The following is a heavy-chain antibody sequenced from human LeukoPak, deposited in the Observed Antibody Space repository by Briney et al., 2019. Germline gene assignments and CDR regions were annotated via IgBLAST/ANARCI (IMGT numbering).Heavy chain of an antibody. J-gene: IGHJ6*03. CDR1: GFTFSSYG. Sequence: PGRSLRLSCAASGFTFSSYGMHWVRQAPGKGLEWVAVISYDGSNKYYADSVKGRFTISRDNSKNTLYLQMNSLRAEDTAVYYCAKSNYDFWSGYYPYYYYYYYMDVWGKGTTVTVSS. CDR3: AKSNYDFWSGYYPYYYYYYYMDV. V-gene: IGHV3-30*18. CDR2: ISYDGSNK. D-gene: IGHD3-3*01.